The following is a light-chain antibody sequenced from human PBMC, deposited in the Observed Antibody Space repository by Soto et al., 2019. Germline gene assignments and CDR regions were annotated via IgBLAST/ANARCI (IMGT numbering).Light chain of an antibody. V-gene: IGKV3-11*01. CDR3: QQRYNWPWT. J-gene: IGKJ1*01. CDR1: QSVSSY. CDR2: DAS. Sequence: EIVLTQSPATLSLSPGERATLSCRASQSVSSYLAWFRQKPGQAPRLLIYDASTRATGIPARFSGSGSGTDFTLTISSLESEDFAVYYCQQRYNWPWTFGQGTKGDIK.